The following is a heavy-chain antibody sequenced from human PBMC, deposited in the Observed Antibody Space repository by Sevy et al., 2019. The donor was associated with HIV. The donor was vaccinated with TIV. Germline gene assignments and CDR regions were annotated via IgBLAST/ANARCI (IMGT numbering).Heavy chain of an antibody. CDR3: ATAPGYYDSAPFDY. CDR2: IKSNIDGETT. Sequence: GESLKISCAVSGFTFNNAWMNWVRQAPGTGLQWVGLIKSNIDGETTDYAAPVKGRFTISRDDSKNTLYLQMNNLKIVDSAVYYCATAPGYYDSAPFDYWGPGTLVTVSS. J-gene: IGHJ4*02. D-gene: IGHD3-22*01. V-gene: IGHV3-15*01. CDR1: GFTFNNAW.